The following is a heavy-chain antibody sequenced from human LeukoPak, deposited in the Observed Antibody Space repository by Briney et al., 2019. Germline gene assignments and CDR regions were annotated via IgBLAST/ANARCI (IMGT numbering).Heavy chain of an antibody. J-gene: IGHJ4*02. D-gene: IGHD3-22*01. CDR1: GYTFTGYY. CDR2: INPNSGGT. V-gene: IGHV1-2*06. Sequence: ASVKVSCKASGYTFTGYYMHWVRQAPGQGLEWMGRINPNSGGTNYAQKFQGRVTMTRDTSISTACMELSRLRSDDTAVYYCARERVYYDSSGYTRGRFDYWGQGTLVTVSS. CDR3: ARERVYYDSSGYTRGRFDY.